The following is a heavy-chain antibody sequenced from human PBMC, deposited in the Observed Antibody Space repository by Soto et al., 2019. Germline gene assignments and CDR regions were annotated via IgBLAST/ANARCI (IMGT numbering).Heavy chain of an antibody. CDR2: ISGNSSGI. CDR3: AKSPHDILIGSAFDY. V-gene: IGHV3-9*01. D-gene: IGHD3-9*01. Sequence: GGSLRLSCAASGLTFDDYAMPWVRQGPGKGLEWVSGISGNSSGIGYADSVKGRFTISRDNAKNSLYLQMDRLRPEDTAFYYCAKSPHDILIGSAFDYWGQGTLVTVS. CDR1: GLTFDDYA. J-gene: IGHJ4*02.